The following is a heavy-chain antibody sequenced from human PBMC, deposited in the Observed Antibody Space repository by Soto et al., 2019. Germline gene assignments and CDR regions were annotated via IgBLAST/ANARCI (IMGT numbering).Heavy chain of an antibody. CDR3: ARGGTRDASLSRGFGY. V-gene: IGHV3-74*01. J-gene: IGHJ4*02. D-gene: IGHD2-2*01. Sequence: PGGSLRLSCAASGFPFHTYWMHWVRQVPGKELVWVSRINGDGTSRDDADSVKGRFTISRDNAKNTVYLQMNSLRAEDTAVYYCARGGTRDASLSRGFGYWGRGTRVTVSS. CDR1: GFPFHTYW. CDR2: INGDGTSR.